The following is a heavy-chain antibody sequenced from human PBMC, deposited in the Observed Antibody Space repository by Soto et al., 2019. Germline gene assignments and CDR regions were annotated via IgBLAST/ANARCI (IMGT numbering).Heavy chain of an antibody. J-gene: IGHJ4*02. CDR2: IYYSGST. D-gene: IGHD7-27*01. CDR3: ARRWGTYFDY. V-gene: IGHV4-59*01. CDR1: GGSISSYY. Sequence: QVQLQESGPGLVKPSETLSLTCTVSGGSISSYYWSWIRQPPGKGLEWIGYIYYSGSTNYHPSLQSRVTISVDPSKNQFSLKLSSVTAAGTAVYYCARRWGTYFDYWGQGTLVTVSS.